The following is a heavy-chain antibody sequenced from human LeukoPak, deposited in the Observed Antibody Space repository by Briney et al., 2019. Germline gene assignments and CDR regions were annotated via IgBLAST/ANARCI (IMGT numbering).Heavy chain of an antibody. CDR3: ARRKGYCGSGGYYYYGMDV. CDR1: GGSISSYY. CDR2: IYYSGST. J-gene: IGHJ6*02. D-gene: IGHD3-10*01. Sequence: SETLSLTCTVSGGSISSYYWSWIRQPPGKGLEWIGYIYYSGSTNYNPSLKSRVTISVDTSKNQFSLKLSSVTAADTAVYYCARRKGYCGSGGYYYYGMDVWGQGTTVTVSS. V-gene: IGHV4-59*08.